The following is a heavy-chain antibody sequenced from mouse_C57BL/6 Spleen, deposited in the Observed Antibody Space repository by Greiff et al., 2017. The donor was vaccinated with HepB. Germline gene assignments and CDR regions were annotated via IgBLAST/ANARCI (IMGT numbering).Heavy chain of an antibody. CDR3: ARSPFYDWYFDV. J-gene: IGHJ1*03. CDR2: IDPSDSYT. CDR1: GYTFTSYW. D-gene: IGHD1-1*01. Sequence: QVQLQQPGAELVMPGASVKLSCKASGYTFTSYWMHWVKQRPGQGLEWIGEIDPSDSYTNYNQKFKGKSTLTVDKSSSTAYMQLSSLTSEDSAVYYCARSPFYDWYFDVWGTGTTVTVSS. V-gene: IGHV1-69*01.